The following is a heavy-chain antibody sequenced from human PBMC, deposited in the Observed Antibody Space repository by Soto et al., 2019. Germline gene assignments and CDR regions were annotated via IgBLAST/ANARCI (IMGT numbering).Heavy chain of an antibody. CDR3: ARMGGWTVRHSDPYLDS. D-gene: IGHD3-10*01. Sequence: QVQLVESGGGVVQPGGSLRLSCATSGFTFSSYGLHWVRQAPGKGLEWVALIWYDGSHTYYADSVKGRFTISRDDSKSTLYLQMDSLRDEDTAVYYCARMGGWTVRHSDPYLDSWGQGTLVAVSS. J-gene: IGHJ4*02. CDR1: GFTFSSYG. CDR2: IWYDGSHT. V-gene: IGHV3-33*01.